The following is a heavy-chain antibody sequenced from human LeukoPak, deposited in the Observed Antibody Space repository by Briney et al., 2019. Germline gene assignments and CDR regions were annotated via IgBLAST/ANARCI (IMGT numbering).Heavy chain of an antibody. CDR2: INSDGSST. CDR1: GFSFSTYW. D-gene: IGHD3-10*01. Sequence: HPGGSLRLSCAASGFSFSTYWMHWVRRAPGKGLVWVSRINSDGSSTTYADSVKGRFTISRDNAKNTLDLQMNSLRAEDTAVYYCAVGVGDHWGQGTLVTVFS. J-gene: IGHJ4*02. CDR3: AVGVGDH. V-gene: IGHV3-74*01.